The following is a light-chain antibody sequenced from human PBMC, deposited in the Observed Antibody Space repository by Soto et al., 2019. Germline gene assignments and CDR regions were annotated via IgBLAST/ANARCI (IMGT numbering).Light chain of an antibody. CDR2: DTS. CDR3: SFAYSGRSV. CDR1: TGAVTSGLY. J-gene: IGLJ2*01. Sequence: QAVVTQEPSLTVSPGGTVTLTCGSSTGAVTSGLYPYWFQQKPGQAPRTLIYDTSNKHSWTPARFSGSLLGGKAALTLAGAQPDEEAYYYCSFAYSGRSVFGGGTKLTVL. V-gene: IGLV7-46*01.